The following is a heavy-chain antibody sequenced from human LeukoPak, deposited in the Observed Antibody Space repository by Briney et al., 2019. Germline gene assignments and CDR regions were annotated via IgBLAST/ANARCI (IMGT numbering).Heavy chain of an antibody. Sequence: SETLSLTCTVSGGSISSYYWSWIRQPPGKGLEWIGYNSGSTNYNASLKSRVTILLVRSKNQFSLNLSSVTAADTAVYYCARGRGYGGNYLRSFDIWGQGTMVTVSS. V-gene: IGHV4-59*08. CDR1: GGSISSYY. J-gene: IGHJ3*02. CDR2: NSGST. CDR3: ARGRGYGGNYLRSFDI. D-gene: IGHD1-26*01.